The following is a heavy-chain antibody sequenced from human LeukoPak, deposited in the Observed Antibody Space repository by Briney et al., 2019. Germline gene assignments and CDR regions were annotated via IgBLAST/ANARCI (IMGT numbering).Heavy chain of an antibody. CDR3: ARSLGYCSSTSCPFQH. CDR1: GYSFTSYW. Sequence: GESLKISCKGSGYSFTSYWIGWVRQMPGKGLEWMGIIYTGDSDTRYSPSFQGQVTISADKSISTAYLQWSSLKASDTAMYYCARSLGYCSSTSCPFQHWGQGTLVTVSS. CDR2: IYTGDSDT. V-gene: IGHV5-51*01. D-gene: IGHD2-2*01. J-gene: IGHJ1*01.